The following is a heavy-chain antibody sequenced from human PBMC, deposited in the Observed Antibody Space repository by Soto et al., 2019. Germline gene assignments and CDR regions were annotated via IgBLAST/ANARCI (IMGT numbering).Heavy chain of an antibody. CDR1: GFTFSSYA. CDR2: ISYDGSNK. J-gene: IGHJ6*02. D-gene: IGHD6-19*01. V-gene: IGHV3-30-3*01. Sequence: QVQLVESGGGVVQPGRSLRLSCAASGFTFSSYAMHWVRQAPGKGLEWVAVISYDGSNKYYADSVKGRFTISRDNSKNTLYLQMNSLRAEDTAVYYCARGTVAGFYYYYGMDVWGQGTTVTVSS. CDR3: ARGTVAGFYYYYGMDV.